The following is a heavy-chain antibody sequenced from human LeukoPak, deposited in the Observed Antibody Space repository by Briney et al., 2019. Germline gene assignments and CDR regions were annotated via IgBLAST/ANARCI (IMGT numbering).Heavy chain of an antibody. CDR2: INHSGST. J-gene: IGHJ4*02. Sequence: SETLSLTCAVYGGSFNGYYWSWIRQPPGKGLEWIGEINHSGSTNYNPSLKSRVTISVDTSKNQFSLKLSSVTAADTAVYYCARVEHYYFDYWGQGTLVTVSS. V-gene: IGHV4-34*01. CDR1: GGSFNGYY. D-gene: IGHD1/OR15-1a*01. CDR3: ARVEHYYFDY.